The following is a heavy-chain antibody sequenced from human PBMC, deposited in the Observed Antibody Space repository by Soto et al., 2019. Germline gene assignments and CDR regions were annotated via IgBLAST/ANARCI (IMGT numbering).Heavy chain of an antibody. Sequence: TSETLSLTCTVSGGSISSYYWSWIRQPPGKGLEWIGYIYYSGSTNYNPSLKSRVTISVDTSKNQFSLKLSSVTAADTAVYYCAREGVDGSGSYYAYYFDYWGQGTLVTVSS. D-gene: IGHD3-10*01. CDR2: IYYSGST. CDR1: GGSISSYY. V-gene: IGHV4-59*12. J-gene: IGHJ4*02. CDR3: AREGVDGSGSYYAYYFDY.